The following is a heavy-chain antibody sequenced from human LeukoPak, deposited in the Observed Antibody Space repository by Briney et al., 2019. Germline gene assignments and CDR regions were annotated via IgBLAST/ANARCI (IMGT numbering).Heavy chain of an antibody. D-gene: IGHD5-18*01. CDR2: ISGSGGST. CDR3: AKLKGYSYATGCFDY. CDR1: GFTFSSYA. J-gene: IGHJ4*02. Sequence: GGSLRLSCAASGFTFSSYAMSWVRQAPGKGLEWVSAISGSGGSTYYADSVKGRFTISRDNSKNTLYLQMNSLRAEDTAVYYCAKLKGYSYATGCFDYWGQGTLVTVSS. V-gene: IGHV3-23*01.